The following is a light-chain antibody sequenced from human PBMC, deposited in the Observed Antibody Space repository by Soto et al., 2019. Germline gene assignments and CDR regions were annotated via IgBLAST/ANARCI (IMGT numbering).Light chain of an antibody. CDR2: DVS. CDR1: QSVTTF. CDR3: QQRTNWPLT. V-gene: IGKV3-11*01. Sequence: EIVLTQSPATLSLSPGERATLSCRASQSVTTFLAWYQQKPGQAPRLLIYDVSNRATGIPARFSGSGSGTDFTLTISSLEPEDFAVYYCQQRTNWPLTFGGGTKVEIK. J-gene: IGKJ4*01.